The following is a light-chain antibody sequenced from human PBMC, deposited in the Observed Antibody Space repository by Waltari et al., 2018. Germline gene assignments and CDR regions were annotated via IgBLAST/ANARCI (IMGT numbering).Light chain of an antibody. J-gene: IGLJ1*01. CDR2: DVS. CDR1: SSDVGGYNY. Sequence: QSALTQPRSVSGSPGQSVTISCTGTSSDVGGYNYVSWDQQHPGKAPKLIIDDVSKRPPGVPDRFSGSKSGNTASLTISGLQADDEADYYCCSYAGSYTYVFAAGTKVTVL. CDR3: CSYAGSYTYV. V-gene: IGLV2-11*01.